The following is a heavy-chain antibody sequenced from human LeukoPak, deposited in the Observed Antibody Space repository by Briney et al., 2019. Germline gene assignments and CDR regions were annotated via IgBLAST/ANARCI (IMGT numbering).Heavy chain of an antibody. CDR3: ARFLTYRDYVFDI. J-gene: IGHJ3*02. Sequence: GGSLRLSCAASEFTFSLHNMNWVRQAPGKGLEWLSYISGSSSTIYYADSVKGRFTISRDNAENSLYLQMNSLRAEDTAVYYCARFLTYRDYVFDIWGQGTMVTVSS. V-gene: IGHV3-48*01. CDR2: ISGSSSTI. D-gene: IGHD5-24*01. CDR1: EFTFSLHN.